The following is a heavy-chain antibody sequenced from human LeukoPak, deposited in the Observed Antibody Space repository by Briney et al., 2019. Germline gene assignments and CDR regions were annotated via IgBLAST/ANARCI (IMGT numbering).Heavy chain of an antibody. CDR3: ARVNGCTSYSCYVLIPDV. CDR2: ISTSNGDT. D-gene: IGHD2-2*01. J-gene: IGHJ3*01. Sequence: AASVKVSCKASGYIFTDYGFSWVRQAPGQGLEWIGWISTSNGDTKVAQKVQGRVTMTTNTSTNTAYMELRSLRSDDTAVYYCARVNGCTSYSCYVLIPDVWGQGTMVTVSS. CDR1: GYIFTDYG. V-gene: IGHV1-18*01.